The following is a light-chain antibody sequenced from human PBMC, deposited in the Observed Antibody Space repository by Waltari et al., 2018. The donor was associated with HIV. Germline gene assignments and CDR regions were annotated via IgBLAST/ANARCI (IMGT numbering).Light chain of an antibody. CDR3: QTRGSDVNHLV. CDR2: GKN. J-gene: IGLJ3*02. CDR1: SLRNYY. Sequence: SSELTQDPAVSVALGQTVRITCQGDSLRNYYASWYQQKPGQAPGLVIYGKNNRPSGIQGRFCGSDRGNTATLTISGAQAEDEADYYGQTRGSDVNHLVFGGGTHLTVL. V-gene: IGLV3-19*01.